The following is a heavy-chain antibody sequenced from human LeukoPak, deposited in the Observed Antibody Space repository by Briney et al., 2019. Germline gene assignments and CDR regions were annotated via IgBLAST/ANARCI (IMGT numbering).Heavy chain of an antibody. D-gene: IGHD2-2*01. J-gene: IGHJ4*02. V-gene: IGHV3-30*02. CDR1: GFTFSSYG. CDR3: EAGCSSTSWLFDY. CDR2: IRYDGSNK. Sequence: GGSLRLSCAASGFTFSSYGMHWVRQAPGKGLEWVAFIRYDGSNKYYADSVKGRFTISRDNSKNTLYLQMNSLRAEDTAVYYCEAGCSSTSWLFDYWGQGTLVTVSS.